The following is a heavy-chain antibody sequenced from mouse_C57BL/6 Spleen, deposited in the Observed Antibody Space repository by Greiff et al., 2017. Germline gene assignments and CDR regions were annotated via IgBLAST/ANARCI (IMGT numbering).Heavy chain of an antibody. CDR2: INPNNGGT. Sequence: VQLQQSGPELVKPGASVKISCKASGYTFTDYYMNWVKQSHGKSLEWIGDINPNNGGTSYNQKFKGKATLTVDKSSSTAYMELRSLTSEDSAVYYCARGHYSNYDYFDYWGQGTTLTVSS. CDR1: GYTFTDYY. D-gene: IGHD2-5*01. J-gene: IGHJ2*01. V-gene: IGHV1-26*01. CDR3: ARGHYSNYDYFDY.